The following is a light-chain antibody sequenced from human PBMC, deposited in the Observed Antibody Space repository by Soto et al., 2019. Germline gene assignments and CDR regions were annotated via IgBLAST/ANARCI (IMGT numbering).Light chain of an antibody. CDR3: QEYNTTSRT. J-gene: IGKJ1*01. V-gene: IGKV1-5*03. Sequence: IQMTQSPSTLSASLGDTVTIACRATESIYSWLAWYKQIPGKAPQLLIYKTSTLQSGVPSRFSGSGSGAEYTLTISSLQPDDFATYYFQEYNTTSRTFGQGTRV. CDR1: ESIYSW. CDR2: KTS.